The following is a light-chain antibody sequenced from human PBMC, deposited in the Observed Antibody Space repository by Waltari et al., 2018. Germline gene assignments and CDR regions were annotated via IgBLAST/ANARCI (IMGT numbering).Light chain of an antibody. V-gene: IGKV1-17*01. J-gene: IGKJ1*01. CDR1: QGIGND. Sequence: DIQMTQSPSSLSASVGDRVIITCRASQGIGNDLGWYQQKRGKVPQRLIYEAFTLQSGVPSRFSGSGSGTEFTLTISSLQPEDFATFYCLQYNTYPWTFGQGTKVEVK. CDR3: LQYNTYPWT. CDR2: EAF.